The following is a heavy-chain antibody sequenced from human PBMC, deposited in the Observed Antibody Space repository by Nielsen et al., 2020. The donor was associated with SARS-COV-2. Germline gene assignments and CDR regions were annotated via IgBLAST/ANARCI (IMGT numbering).Heavy chain of an antibody. CDR2: VSYSGNT. CDR1: GDFISSSTYY. D-gene: IGHD3-9*01. CDR3: ARRRYDMLTGTEAFDI. J-gene: IGHJ3*02. Sequence: SETLSLTCSVSGDFISSSTYYWGWIRQPPGKELEWIGTVSYSGNTFYKPALNSRVTISLDTSKKQFSLNLISVTAADTAVYYCARRRYDMLTGTEAFDIWGQGTTVTVSS. V-gene: IGHV4-39*07.